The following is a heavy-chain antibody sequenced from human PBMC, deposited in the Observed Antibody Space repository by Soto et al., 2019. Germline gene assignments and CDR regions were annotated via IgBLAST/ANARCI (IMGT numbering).Heavy chain of an antibody. CDR1: GFTFSSYG. CDR3: AKKRGSFLRDGLDY. Sequence: EVQLVESGGGLVQPGGSLRLSCATSGFTFSSYGMYWVRHVPGKGLVWVARISGDGRNTAYADSVKGRFITSSDNANAYLQMTILTADNTAVYFSAKKRGSFLRDGLDYWGQGTLVIVSS. CDR2: ISGDGRNT. J-gene: IGHJ4*02. V-gene: IGHV3-74*01. D-gene: IGHD3-3*01.